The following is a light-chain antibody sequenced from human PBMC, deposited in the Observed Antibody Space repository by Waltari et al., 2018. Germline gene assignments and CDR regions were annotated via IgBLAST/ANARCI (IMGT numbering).Light chain of an antibody. CDR2: GAS. CDR3: QQYGSSPIT. J-gene: IGKJ5*01. Sequence: EIVLTQSPGTLSLSPGESATLSCRASQSVSSNLAWYQQKPGQAPRRLIYGASSRSTGIPAMFSGSGSGTDFTLTISRLEPEYFAAYYCQQYGSSPITFGQGTRLEIK. CDR1: QSVSSN. V-gene: IGKV3-20*01.